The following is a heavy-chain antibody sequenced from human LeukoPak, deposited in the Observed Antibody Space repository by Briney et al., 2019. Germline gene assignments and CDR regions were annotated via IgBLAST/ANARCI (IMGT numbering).Heavy chain of an antibody. J-gene: IGHJ3*02. D-gene: IGHD6-13*01. Sequence: PGGSLRLSCVASGFTFSSYAMSWVRQAPGKGLEWVSAISGSGGSTYYADSVKGRFTISRDNSKNTLYLQMISLRAEDTAVYYCAKDFYPGGSWDSFDIWGHETMVTVSS. V-gene: IGHV3-23*01. CDR2: ISGSGGST. CDR1: GFTFSSYA. CDR3: AKDFYPGGSWDSFDI.